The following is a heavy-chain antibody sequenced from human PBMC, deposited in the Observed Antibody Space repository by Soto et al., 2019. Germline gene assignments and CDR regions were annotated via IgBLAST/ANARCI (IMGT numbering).Heavy chain of an antibody. CDR2: IWYDGSKK. CDR1: GFTFSSYG. Sequence: GGSLRLSCAASGFTFSSYGMHWVRQAPGKGLEWVAVIWYDGSKKYYADSVKGRFTISRDNSKNTLYLQMNSLRAEDTAVYYCARATYNWNHEYGGQGTQVTVSS. J-gene: IGHJ4*02. D-gene: IGHD1-20*01. V-gene: IGHV3-33*01. CDR3: ARATYNWNHEY.